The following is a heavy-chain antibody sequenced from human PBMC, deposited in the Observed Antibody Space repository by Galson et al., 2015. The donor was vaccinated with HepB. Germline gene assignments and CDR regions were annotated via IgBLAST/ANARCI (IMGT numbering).Heavy chain of an antibody. D-gene: IGHD2-15*01. Sequence: LRLSCAASEFIFSNYWMSWVRQAPGKGLEWVANIKQDGSEKNYVDSVKGRFTVSRDNAKNSLYLQVNSLRAEDTAVYYCARWGCSGDSCHIDYWGQGTLVTVSS. V-gene: IGHV3-7*03. CDR1: EFIFSNYW. CDR2: IKQDGSEK. J-gene: IGHJ4*02. CDR3: ARWGCSGDSCHIDY.